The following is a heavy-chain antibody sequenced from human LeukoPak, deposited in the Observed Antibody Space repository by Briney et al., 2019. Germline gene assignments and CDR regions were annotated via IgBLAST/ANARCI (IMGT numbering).Heavy chain of an antibody. D-gene: IGHD2-2*01. CDR2: ISGSGGST. J-gene: IGHJ4*02. CDR1: GFTFSSYA. Sequence: PGGSLRLSCAASGFTFSSYAMSWVRQAPGKGLEWVSAISGSGGSTYYADPVKGRFTISRDNSKNTLYLQMNSLRAEDTAVYYCAKDKVVVPAALVDYWGQGTLVTVSS. V-gene: IGHV3-23*01. CDR3: AKDKVVVPAALVDY.